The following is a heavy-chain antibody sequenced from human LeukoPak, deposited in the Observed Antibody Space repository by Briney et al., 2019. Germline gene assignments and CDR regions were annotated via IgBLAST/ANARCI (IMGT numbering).Heavy chain of an antibody. J-gene: IGHJ6*02. CDR3: AKPGAAAGSPWYYGMDV. D-gene: IGHD6-13*01. CDR1: GFTFSSYA. V-gene: IGHV3-23*01. Sequence: GGSLRLSCAASGFTFSSYAMSWVRQAPGKGLEWVSAIRGSGGSTFYADSVKGRFTISRDNSKNTLYLQMNSLRAEDTAVYYCAKPGAAAGSPWYYGMDVWGQGTTVTVSS. CDR2: IRGSGGST.